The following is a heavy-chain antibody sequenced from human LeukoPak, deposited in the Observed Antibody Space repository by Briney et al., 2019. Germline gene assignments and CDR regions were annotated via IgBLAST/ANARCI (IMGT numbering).Heavy chain of an antibody. J-gene: IGHJ6*03. D-gene: IGHD6-19*01. CDR2: INPNSGGT. CDR1: GYTFTGYY. V-gene: IGHV1-2*02. CDR3: ARGRVAVVGSYYMDV. Sequence: GASVKVSCKASGYTFTGYYMHWVRQAPGQGLEWMGWINPNSGGTNYAQKFQGRVTMTRDTSISTAYMELSRLRSDDTAVYYCARGRVAVVGSYYMDVWGKGTTVTVSS.